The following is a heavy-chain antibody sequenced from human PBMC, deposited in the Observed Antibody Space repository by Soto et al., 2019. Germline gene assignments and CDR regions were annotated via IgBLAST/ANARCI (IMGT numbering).Heavy chain of an antibody. V-gene: IGHV3-53*01. Sequence: GGSLRLSCAASGLSVIGNYMNWVLQAPGKGLEWVSIIYSDGRTFYAESVKGRFTISRDSSKNTLYLQMNSLRVDDTAVYYCASSGYYDSSGDYWGQGTLVTVSS. D-gene: IGHD3-22*01. J-gene: IGHJ4*02. CDR3: ASSGYYDSSGDY. CDR1: GLSVIGNY. CDR2: IYSDGRT.